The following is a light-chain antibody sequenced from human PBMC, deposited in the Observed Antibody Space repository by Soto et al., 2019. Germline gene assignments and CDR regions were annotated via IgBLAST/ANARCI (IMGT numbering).Light chain of an antibody. V-gene: IGKV1-17*01. CDR1: QGNRND. CDR3: QHYNSYSEA. J-gene: IGKJ1*01. CDR2: GAS. Sequence: DIKMSQCPSSLSPSLRDRLTSTCLSSQGNRNDLGWYQQKPGKAPKRLIYGASTLQGGVPSRFSGSGSGTEFTLTISSLQADDVATYYCQHYNSYSEAFGQGTKVDIK.